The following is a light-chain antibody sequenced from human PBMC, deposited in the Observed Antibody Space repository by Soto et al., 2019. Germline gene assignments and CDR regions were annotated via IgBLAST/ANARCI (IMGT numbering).Light chain of an antibody. Sequence: EIVLTQSPGTLSLSPGERATLSCRASQSVSSSYLAWYQQKPGQAPRLLIYGASSRATGIPDRFSGSGSGKDFTLTISRLEPEDFAVYYCQQMGAFGQGTKLEIK. CDR1: QSVSSSY. V-gene: IGKV3-20*01. J-gene: IGKJ2*01. CDR3: QQMGA. CDR2: GAS.